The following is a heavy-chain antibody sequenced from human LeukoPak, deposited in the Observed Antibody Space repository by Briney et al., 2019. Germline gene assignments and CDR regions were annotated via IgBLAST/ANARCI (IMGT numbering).Heavy chain of an antibody. D-gene: IGHD5-12*01. J-gene: IGHJ4*02. CDR3: AGRYSGYDTVDY. CDR1: GGSISSYY. V-gene: IGHV4-4*07. CDR2: IYTSGST. Sequence: SETLSLTCTVSGGSISSYYWSWIRQPAGKGLEWIGRIYTSGSTSYNPSLTSRVTMSVDTSKNQSSLKLSSVTAADTAVYYCAGRYSGYDTVDYWGQGTLVTVSS.